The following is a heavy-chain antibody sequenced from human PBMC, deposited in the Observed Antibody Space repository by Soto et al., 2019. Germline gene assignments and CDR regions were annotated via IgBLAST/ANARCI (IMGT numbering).Heavy chain of an antibody. CDR1: GFTFSSFA. J-gene: IGHJ4*02. V-gene: IGHV3-30*03. D-gene: IGHD2-15*01. Sequence: QVQLVESGGGVVQPGRSLRLSCAASGFTFSSFAMHWVRQAPGKGLEWVAVISYDGSNKYYADSVKGRFTISRDNSKNTLYLQMNSLRAEATAVYYCETLSSSIAGSCSYFDYWGQGTLVTVSS. CDR2: ISYDGSNK. CDR3: ETLSSSIAGSCSYFDY.